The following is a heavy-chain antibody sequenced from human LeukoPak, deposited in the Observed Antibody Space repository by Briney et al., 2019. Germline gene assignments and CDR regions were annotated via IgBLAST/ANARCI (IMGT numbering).Heavy chain of an antibody. CDR1: GFTFSSYG. CDR3: AKDLPLYCGGDCYTNAIDY. V-gene: IGHV3-30*02. Sequence: GGSLRLSCAASGFTFSSYGMHWVRQAPGKGLEWVAFIRYDGSNKYYADSVKGRLTISRDNSKNTLYLQMNSLRAEDTAVYYCAKDLPLYCGGDCYTNAIDYWGQGTLVTVSS. CDR2: IRYDGSNK. J-gene: IGHJ4*02. D-gene: IGHD2-21*01.